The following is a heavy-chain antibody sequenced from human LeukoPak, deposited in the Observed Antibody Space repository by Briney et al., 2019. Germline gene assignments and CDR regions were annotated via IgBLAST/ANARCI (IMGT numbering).Heavy chain of an antibody. CDR2: ISAYNGNT. V-gene: IGHV1-18*01. D-gene: IGHD3-9*01. Sequence: ASVKVSCKASGYRFTSYGITWVRQAPGQGLEWMGWISAYNGNTNYAQKLQGRVTLTTDTSTSTAYMELRRLRSDDTAMYYCARAIVLTGFYNFDYWGQGTLVTVSS. CDR3: ARAIVLTGFYNFDY. J-gene: IGHJ4*02. CDR1: GYRFTSYG.